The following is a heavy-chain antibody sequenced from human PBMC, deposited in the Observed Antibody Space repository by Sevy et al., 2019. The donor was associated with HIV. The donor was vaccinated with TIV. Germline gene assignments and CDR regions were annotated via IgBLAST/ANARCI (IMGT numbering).Heavy chain of an antibody. J-gene: IGHJ6*02. CDR1: GGSFSGYY. Sequence: SETLSLTCAVYGGSFSGYYWSWIRQPPGKGLEWIGEINHSGSTNYNPSLKSQVTISVDTSKNQFSLKLSSVTAADTAVYYCARGGLGYCSSTSCYAIYYYYGMDVWGQGTTVTVSS. V-gene: IGHV4-34*01. CDR3: ARGGLGYCSSTSCYAIYYYYGMDV. D-gene: IGHD2-2*01. CDR2: INHSGST.